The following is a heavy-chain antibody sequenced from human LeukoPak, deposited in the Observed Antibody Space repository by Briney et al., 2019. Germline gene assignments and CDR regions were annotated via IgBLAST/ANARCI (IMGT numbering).Heavy chain of an antibody. D-gene: IGHD6-19*01. Sequence: QSGGSRRLACLAPGFTFSNYAMHWVRQVPGRGLEYVSAISGTGGSTYYADSVKGRFTISRDNSKNTLFLQMSSLRPEDTAVYYCVNGGVAVARYWGQGTLVTVSS. J-gene: IGHJ4*02. V-gene: IGHV3-64D*09. CDR3: VNGGVAVARY. CDR2: ISGTGGST. CDR1: GFTFSNYA.